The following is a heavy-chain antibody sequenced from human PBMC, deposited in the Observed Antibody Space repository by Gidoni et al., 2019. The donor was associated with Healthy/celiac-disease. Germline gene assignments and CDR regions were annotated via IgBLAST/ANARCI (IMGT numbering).Heavy chain of an antibody. J-gene: IGHJ6*02. CDR2: IYYSGST. V-gene: IGHV4-59*01. Sequence: QVQLQESGPGLVKPSETLSLTGTVPGGSISSYYWSWIRQPPGKGLEWIGYIYYSGSTNYNPSLKSRVTISVDTSKNQFSLKLSSVTAADTAVYYCARAAVAARPGYYGMDVWGQGTTVTVSS. CDR1: GGSISSYY. D-gene: IGHD6-6*01. CDR3: ARAAVAARPGYYGMDV.